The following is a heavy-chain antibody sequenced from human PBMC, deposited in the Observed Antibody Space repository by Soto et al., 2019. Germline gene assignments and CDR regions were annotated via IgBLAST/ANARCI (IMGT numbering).Heavy chain of an antibody. D-gene: IGHD6-13*01. CDR3: ARDWQQLAWDAFDI. J-gene: IGHJ3*02. CDR1: GFTFSSYS. CDR2: ISSSSSYI. V-gene: IGHV3-21*01. Sequence: GGSLRLSCAASGFTFSSYSMNWVRQAPGKGLEWVSSISSSSSYIYYADSVKGRFTISRDNAKNSLYLQMNSLRAEDTAVYYCARDWQQLAWDAFDIWGQGTMVTVSS.